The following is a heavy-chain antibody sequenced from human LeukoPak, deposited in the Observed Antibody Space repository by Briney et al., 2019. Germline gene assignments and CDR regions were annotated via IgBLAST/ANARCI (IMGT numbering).Heavy chain of an antibody. CDR1: GGTFSSYA. CDR2: IIPIFGTA. Sequence: ASVKVSCKASGGTFSSYAISWVRQAPGQGLEWMGGIIPIFGTANYAQKFQGRVTITADESASTAYMELSSLRSEDTAVYYCARVVDTAMAYFDYWGQGTLVTVSS. V-gene: IGHV1-69*13. D-gene: IGHD5-18*01. CDR3: ARVVDTAMAYFDY. J-gene: IGHJ4*02.